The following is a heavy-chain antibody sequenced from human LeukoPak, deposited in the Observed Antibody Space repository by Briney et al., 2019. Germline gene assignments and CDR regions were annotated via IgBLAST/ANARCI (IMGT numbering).Heavy chain of an antibody. Sequence: ASVKVSCKASGYTLTSYGISWVRQAPGQGLEWMGWISAYNGNTNYAQKLQGRVTMATDTSTSTAYMELRSLRSDDTAVYYCARDPSGTTIDNYYTLPKGMDVWGQGTTVTVSS. CDR1: GYTLTSYG. CDR2: ISAYNGNT. J-gene: IGHJ6*02. D-gene: IGHD3-3*01. V-gene: IGHV1-18*01. CDR3: ARDPSGTTIDNYYTLPKGMDV.